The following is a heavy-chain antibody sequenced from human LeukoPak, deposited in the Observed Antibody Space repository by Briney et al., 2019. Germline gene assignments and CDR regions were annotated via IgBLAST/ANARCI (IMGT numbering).Heavy chain of an antibody. CDR1: GYTFTSYG. Sequence: ASVKVSCKASGYTFTSYGISGVRQAPGQRLEWMGWISAYNGNTNYAQKLQGRVTMTTDTSTSTAYMELRSLRSDDTTVYYCARVVGQQLDNWFDPWGQGTLVTVSS. J-gene: IGHJ5*02. D-gene: IGHD6-13*01. CDR3: ARVVGQQLDNWFDP. CDR2: ISAYNGNT. V-gene: IGHV1-18*01.